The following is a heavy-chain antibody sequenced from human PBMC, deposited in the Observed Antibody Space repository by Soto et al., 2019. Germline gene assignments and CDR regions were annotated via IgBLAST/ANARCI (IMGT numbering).Heavy chain of an antibody. D-gene: IGHD3-22*01. Sequence: QVQLVESGGGVVQPGRSLRLSCAASGFTFSSYGMHWVRQAPGKGLEWVAVISDDGSNKYYADSLKGRFTISRDNSKNTLYLQMTSLRAEDTAVYYCAKGWVYDTSGWSFDYWGQGTLVTVSS. CDR2: ISDDGSNK. J-gene: IGHJ4*02. V-gene: IGHV3-30*18. CDR3: AKGWVYDTSGWSFDY. CDR1: GFTFSSYG.